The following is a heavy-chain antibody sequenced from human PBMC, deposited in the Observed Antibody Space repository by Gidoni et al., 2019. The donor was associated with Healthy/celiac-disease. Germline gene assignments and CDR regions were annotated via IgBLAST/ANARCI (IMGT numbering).Heavy chain of an antibody. J-gene: IGHJ6*02. Sequence: QVQLQQWGAGLLKPSETLSLTCAVYGGSFSGYYWSWIRQPPGKGLEWIGEINHSGSTNYNPSLKSRVTISVDTSKDQFSLKLSSVTAADTAVYYCARGGDYGSGSYYGDYYYGMDVWGQGTTVTVSS. D-gene: IGHD3-10*01. CDR3: ARGGDYGSGSYYGDYYYGMDV. CDR2: INHSGST. CDR1: GGSFSGYY. V-gene: IGHV4-34*01.